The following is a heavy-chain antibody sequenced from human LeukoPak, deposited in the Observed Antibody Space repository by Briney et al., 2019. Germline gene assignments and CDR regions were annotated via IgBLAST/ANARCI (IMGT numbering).Heavy chain of an antibody. CDR1: GGSISGTNW. CDR3: ARESGPFSPFGF. Sequence: SETLSLTCGVSGGSISGTNWWRWVRQPPGQGLEWIGEISLRGLTNYDPSLRSRLTMSLDESKNQVSLNLTSVTAADTAVYYCARESGPFSPFGFWGQGTLVSVHS. CDR2: ISLRGLT. D-gene: IGHD1-26*01. J-gene: IGHJ4*02. V-gene: IGHV4-4*02.